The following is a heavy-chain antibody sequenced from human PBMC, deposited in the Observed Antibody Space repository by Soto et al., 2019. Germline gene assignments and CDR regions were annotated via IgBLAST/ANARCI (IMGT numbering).Heavy chain of an antibody. CDR1: GGTFSSYT. CDR3: ARGLFMGIAVPGGAFDI. Sequence: SVKVSCKASGGTFSSYTISWVRQAPGQGLEWMGRIIPILGIANYAQKFQGRVTITADKSTSTAYMELSSLRSEDTAVYYCARGLFMGIAVPGGAFDIWCQGIMVTVS. D-gene: IGHD6-19*01. V-gene: IGHV1-69*02. CDR2: IIPILGIA. J-gene: IGHJ3*02.